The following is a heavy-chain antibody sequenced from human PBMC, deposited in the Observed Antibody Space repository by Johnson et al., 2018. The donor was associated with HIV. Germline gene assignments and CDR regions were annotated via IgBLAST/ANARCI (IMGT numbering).Heavy chain of an antibody. J-gene: IGHJ3*02. Sequence: VQLVESGGGLVQPGGSLRLSCAASGFTFSSYWMHWVRQGPGKGLVWVSVIYSGGSTYYADSVKGRFTISRDTSENTVYLQMNSLRAEDTAVYYCAREALPRGLQSSFGGAFDIWGQGTMVTVSS. CDR2: IYSGGST. CDR3: AREALPRGLQSSFGGAFDI. CDR1: GFTFSSYW. V-gene: IGHV3-66*01. D-gene: IGHD4-23*01.